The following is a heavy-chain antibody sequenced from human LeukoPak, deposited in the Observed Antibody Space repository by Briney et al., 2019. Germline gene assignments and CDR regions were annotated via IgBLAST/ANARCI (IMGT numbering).Heavy chain of an antibody. CDR1: GYTFTSYY. J-gene: IGHJ3*02. CDR2: INPNSGGT. Sequence: APVKVSCKASGYTFTSYYMHWVRQAPGQGLEWMGWINPNSGGTNYAQKFQGRVTMTRDTSISTAYMELSRLTSDDTAVYYCARDPPIGGADVFDIWGRGTMVTVSS. CDR3: ARDPPIGGADVFDI. V-gene: IGHV1-2*02. D-gene: IGHD3-10*01.